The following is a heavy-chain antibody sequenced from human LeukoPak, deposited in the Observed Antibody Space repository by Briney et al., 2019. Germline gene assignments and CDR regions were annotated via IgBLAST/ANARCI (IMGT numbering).Heavy chain of an antibody. D-gene: IGHD1-26*01. J-gene: IGHJ5*02. CDR1: GYTFTSYD. CDR3: ARDPIVGATTDWFDP. V-gene: IGHV1-8*01. Sequence: ASVKVSCKASGYTFTSYDINWVRRATGQGLEWMGWMNPHSGNTVYAQKFQGRVTMTRNTAISTAYMELSSLRSEDTAVYYCARDPIVGATTDWFDPWGQGTLVTVSS. CDR2: MNPHSGNT.